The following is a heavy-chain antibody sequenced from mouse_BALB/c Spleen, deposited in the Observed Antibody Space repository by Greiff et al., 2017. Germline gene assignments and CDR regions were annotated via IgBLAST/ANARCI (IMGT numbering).Heavy chain of an antibody. CDR2: INPGSGGT. V-gene: IGHV1-54*01. Sequence: VQLQQSGAELVRPGTSVKVSCKASGYAFTNYLIEWVKQRPGQGLEWIGVINPGSGGTNYNEEFKGKATLTADKSSSTTYMQLSSMTSDDSAVYFCARSFIYYDYDVAWFAYWGQGTLVTVSA. D-gene: IGHD2-4*01. J-gene: IGHJ3*01. CDR1: GYAFTNYL. CDR3: ARSFIYYDYDVAWFAY.